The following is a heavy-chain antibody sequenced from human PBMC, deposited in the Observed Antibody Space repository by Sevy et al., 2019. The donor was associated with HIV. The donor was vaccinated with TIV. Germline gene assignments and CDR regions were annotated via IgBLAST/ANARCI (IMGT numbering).Heavy chain of an antibody. D-gene: IGHD3-10*01. CDR3: AKDRVSGTYYTGDYDY. CDR1: GFTFGTYA. V-gene: IGHV3-23*01. J-gene: IGHJ4*02. Sequence: GGSLRLSCPASGFTFGTYAMTWVRQAPGKGLEWVSVISGSGGGTYYADSVKGRFTISRDNSKNTLYLQMYSLRAEDTAVYYCAKDRVSGTYYTGDYDYWGQGTLVTVSS. CDR2: ISGSGGGT.